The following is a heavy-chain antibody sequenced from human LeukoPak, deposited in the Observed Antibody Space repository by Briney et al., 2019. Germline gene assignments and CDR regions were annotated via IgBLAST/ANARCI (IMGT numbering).Heavy chain of an antibody. CDR3: ATGIGGSMVYFDY. CDR2: FDPEDGET. V-gene: IGHV1-24*01. CDR1: GYALTKLS. Sequence: ASVKVSCKVSGYALTKLSMHWVRQAPGKGLEWMGGFDPEDGETIYAQKFQGRVTMTEDTSTDTAYMELSSLRSEDTAVYYCATGIGGSMVYFDYWGQGTLVTVSS. J-gene: IGHJ4*02. D-gene: IGHD5-12*01.